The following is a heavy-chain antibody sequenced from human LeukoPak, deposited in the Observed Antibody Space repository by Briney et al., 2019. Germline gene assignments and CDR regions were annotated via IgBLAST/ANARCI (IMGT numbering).Heavy chain of an antibody. J-gene: IGHJ5*02. CDR1: GFTFSSYA. CDR3: AKRAPVLLWFGELLIHNWFDP. V-gene: IGHV3-23*01. CDR2: ISGSGGST. Sequence: PGGSLRLSCAASGFTFSSYAMSWVRQAPGKGLEWVSAISGSGGSTYYADSVKGRFTISRDNSKNTLYLQMNSLRAEDTAVYYCAKRAPVLLWFGELLIHNWFDPWGQGTLVTVSS. D-gene: IGHD3-10*01.